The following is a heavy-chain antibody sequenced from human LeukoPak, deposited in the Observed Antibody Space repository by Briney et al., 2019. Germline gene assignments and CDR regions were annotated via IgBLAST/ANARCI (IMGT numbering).Heavy chain of an antibody. Sequence: SETLSLTCAVSGGSIRSSSYYWGWIRQPPGKGLEWIGSIYYSGSTYYNPSLKSRVTISVDTSKNQFSLKLSSVTAADTAVYYCADLGVSGYDPFTYWGQGTLVTVSS. CDR2: IYYSGST. J-gene: IGHJ4*02. CDR1: GGSIRSSSYY. V-gene: IGHV4-39*01. CDR3: ADLGVSGYDPFTY. D-gene: IGHD5-12*01.